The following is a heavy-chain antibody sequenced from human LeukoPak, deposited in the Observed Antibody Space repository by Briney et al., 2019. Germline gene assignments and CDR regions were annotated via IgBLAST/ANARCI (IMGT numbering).Heavy chain of an antibody. J-gene: IGHJ6*02. D-gene: IGHD2-21*02. CDR1: GGTFSSYA. CDR2: IIPIFGTA. V-gene: IGHV1-69*13. Sequence: ASVKVSCKASGGTFSSYAISWARQAPGQGLEWMGGIIPIFGTANYAQKFQGRVTITADESTSTAYMELCSLRSEDTAVYYCAIAYCGGDCYTDYYYGMDVWGQGTTVTVSS. CDR3: AIAYCGGDCYTDYYYGMDV.